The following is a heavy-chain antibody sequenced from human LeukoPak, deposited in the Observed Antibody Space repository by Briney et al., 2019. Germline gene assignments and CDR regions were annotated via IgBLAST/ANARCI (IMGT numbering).Heavy chain of an antibody. CDR1: GVTFSSYS. D-gene: IGHD3-9*01. CDR3: ARAEPGGGILTVSPNDY. V-gene: IGHV3-21*01. CDR2: ISSSSSYI. Sequence: GGSLRLSCAASGVTFSSYSMNWVCQAPGKGLEWVSSISSSSSYIYYADSVKGRFTISRDNAKNALHLQRNSLRAEDTAVYYCARAEPGGGILTVSPNDYWGQGILVTVSS. J-gene: IGHJ4*02.